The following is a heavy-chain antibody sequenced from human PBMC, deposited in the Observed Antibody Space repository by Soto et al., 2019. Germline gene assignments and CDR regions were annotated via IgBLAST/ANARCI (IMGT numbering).Heavy chain of an antibody. CDR3: TRGREFRTTVTYYYYYYLDV. CDR1: GGSFSGYY. D-gene: IGHD4-17*01. CDR2: INHSGST. V-gene: IGHV4-34*01. J-gene: IGHJ6*03. Sequence: SETLSLTCAVYGGSFSGYYWSWIRQPPGKGLEWIGEINHSGSTNYNPSLKSRVTISVDTSKNQFSLKVSSVTAADTAVYYCTRGREFRTTVTYYYYYYLDVWGKGTTVTVSS.